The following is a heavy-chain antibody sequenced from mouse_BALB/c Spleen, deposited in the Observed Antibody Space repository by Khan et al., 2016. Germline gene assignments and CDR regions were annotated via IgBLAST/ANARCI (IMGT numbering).Heavy chain of an antibody. CDR1: GFDFSRYW. V-gene: IGHV4-1*02. Sequence: EVKLLESGGGLVQPGGSLKLSCAASGFDFSRYWMSWVRQAPGKGLEWIGEINPESSTINYTPFLKDKFIISRDNAKNTLCLQMSKVRSEDTALXYCARAWYYGYLAYWGQGTLVTVSA. CDR2: INPESSTI. CDR3: ARAWYYGYLAY. D-gene: IGHD1-1*01. J-gene: IGHJ3*01.